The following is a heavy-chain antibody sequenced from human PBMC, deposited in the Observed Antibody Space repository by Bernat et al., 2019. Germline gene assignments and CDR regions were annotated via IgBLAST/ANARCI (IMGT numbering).Heavy chain of an antibody. V-gene: IGHV3-9*01. CDR3: AKDTGSSTSSLSYMDV. D-gene: IGHD2-2*01. Sequence: EVQLVESGGGLVQPGRSLRLSCAASGFTFDDYAMHWVRQAPGKGLGWVSGISWNSGSIGYADSVKGRFTISRDNAKNSLYLQMNSLRAEDTALYYCAKDTGSSTSSLSYMDVWGKGTTVTVSS. J-gene: IGHJ6*03. CDR1: GFTFDDYA. CDR2: ISWNSGSI.